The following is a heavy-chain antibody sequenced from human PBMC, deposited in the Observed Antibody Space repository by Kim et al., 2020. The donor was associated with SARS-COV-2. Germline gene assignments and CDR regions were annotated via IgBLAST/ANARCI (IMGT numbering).Heavy chain of an antibody. Sequence: GGSLRLSCAASGFTFSNAWMSWVRQAPGKGLEWVGRIKSKTDGGTTDYAAPVKGRFTISRDDSKNTLYLQMNSLKTDDTAVYFCTSNGIVGATTVLVDWGQGTLVTVSS. CDR1: GFTFSNAW. D-gene: IGHD1-26*01. J-gene: IGHJ4*02. V-gene: IGHV3-15*01. CDR3: TSNGIVGATTVLVD. CDR2: IKSKTDGGTT.